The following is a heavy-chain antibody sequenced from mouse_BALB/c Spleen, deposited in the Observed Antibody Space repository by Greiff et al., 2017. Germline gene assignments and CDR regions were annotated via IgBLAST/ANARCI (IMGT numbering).Heavy chain of an antibody. CDR1: GFNIKDTY. D-gene: IGHD2-2*01. V-gene: IGHV14-3*02. Sequence: VQLQQSGAELVKPGASVKLSCTASGFNIKDTYMHWVKQRPEQGLEWIGRIDPANGNTKYDPKFQGKATITADTSSNTAYLQLSSLTSEDTAVYYCARSLYGYDPAWFAYWGQGTLVTVSA. CDR2: IDPANGNT. J-gene: IGHJ3*01. CDR3: ARSLYGYDPAWFAY.